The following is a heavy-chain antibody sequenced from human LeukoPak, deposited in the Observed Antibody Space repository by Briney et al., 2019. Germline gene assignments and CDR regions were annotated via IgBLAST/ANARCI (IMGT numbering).Heavy chain of an antibody. CDR2: TSASGGAT. D-gene: IGHD6-19*01. J-gene: IGHJ4*02. CDR3: AKVTVAGSMRSYFDY. CDR1: GFTYSSYG. Sequence: GGSLRLSCAASGFTYSSYGMSWVRQAPGKGLEWVSVTSASGGATYYADSVKGRFIVSRDNSKNTLYLLMNTLRAEDTAIYYCAKVTVAGSMRSYFDYWGQGTLVTVSS. V-gene: IGHV3-23*01.